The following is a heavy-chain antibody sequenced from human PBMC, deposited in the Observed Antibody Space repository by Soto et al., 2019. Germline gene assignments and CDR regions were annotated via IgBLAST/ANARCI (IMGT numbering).Heavy chain of an antibody. Sequence: SETLSLTCAVYCGSFSGYYWSWIRQPPGKGLEWIGEINHSGSTNYNPSLKSRVTISVDTSKNQFSLKLSSVTAADTAVYYCARGRGYSYGYWGIYYYGMDVWGQGTTVTVSS. CDR1: CGSFSGYY. D-gene: IGHD5-18*01. V-gene: IGHV4-34*01. CDR2: INHSGST. CDR3: ARGRGYSYGYWGIYYYGMDV. J-gene: IGHJ6*02.